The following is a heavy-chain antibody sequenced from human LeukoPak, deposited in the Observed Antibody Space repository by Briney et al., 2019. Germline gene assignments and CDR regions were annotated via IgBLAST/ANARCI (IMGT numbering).Heavy chain of an antibody. CDR3: AKDVSLSPDAFDI. Sequence: GGSLRLSCAASGFTFSSSAMHWVRQAPGKGLEWVSGISWNSGSIGYADSVKGRFTISRDNAKNSLYLQMNSLRAEDTALYYCAKDVSLSPDAFDIWGQGTMVTVSS. CDR1: GFTFSSSA. CDR2: ISWNSGSI. D-gene: IGHD2/OR15-2a*01. J-gene: IGHJ3*02. V-gene: IGHV3-9*01.